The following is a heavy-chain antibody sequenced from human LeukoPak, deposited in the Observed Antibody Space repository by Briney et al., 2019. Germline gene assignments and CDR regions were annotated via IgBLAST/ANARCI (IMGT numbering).Heavy chain of an antibody. CDR3: ARHPNLVSSGWYSRRYYSDY. CDR2: MYYSGST. D-gene: IGHD6-19*01. J-gene: IGHJ4*02. Sequence: SETLSLTCTVSGGSISSYHWSWIRQPPGKGLEWIGNMYYSGSTNYNPSLKSRVTISVDTSKNQFSLKLSSVTAADTAVYYCARHPNLVSSGWYSRRYYSDYWGQGTLVTVSS. V-gene: IGHV4-59*08. CDR1: GGSISSYH.